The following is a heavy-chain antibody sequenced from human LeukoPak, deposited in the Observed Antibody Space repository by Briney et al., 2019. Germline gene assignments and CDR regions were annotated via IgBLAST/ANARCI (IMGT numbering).Heavy chain of an antibody. CDR2: IYYSGST. Sequence: PSETLSLTCTVSGGSISSYYWSWIRQPPGKGLEWIGYIYYSGSTNYNPSLKSRVTISVDTSKNQFSLKLSSVTAADTAVYYCARVYGGIAVAGPYFDSWGQGTLVTVSS. D-gene: IGHD6-19*01. CDR1: GGSISSYY. CDR3: ARVYGGIAVAGPYFDS. V-gene: IGHV4-59*01. J-gene: IGHJ4*02.